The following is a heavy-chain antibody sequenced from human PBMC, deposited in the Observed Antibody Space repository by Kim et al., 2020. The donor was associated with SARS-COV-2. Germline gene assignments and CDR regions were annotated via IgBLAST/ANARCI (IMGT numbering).Heavy chain of an antibody. J-gene: IGHJ6*03. V-gene: IGHV3-48*03. Sequence: GGSLRLSCEASGFTFSSYEMNWVRQAPGKGLEWVSYISSSGSTIYYADSVKGRFTISRDNAKNSLYLQMNSLRAEDTAVYYCAREFHGSGSYRRPDRYMDVWGKGTTVTVSS. CDR3: AREFHGSGSYRRPDRYMDV. CDR2: ISSSGSTI. D-gene: IGHD3-10*01. CDR1: GFTFSSYE.